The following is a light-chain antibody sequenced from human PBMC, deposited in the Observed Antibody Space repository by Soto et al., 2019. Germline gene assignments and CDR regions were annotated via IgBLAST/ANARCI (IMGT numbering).Light chain of an antibody. J-gene: IGLJ1*01. Sequence: SSELTQPPSVSVSPGQTASITCSGDKLGDKYACWYQQKPGQSPVLVIYHDTKRPSGIPERFSGSNSGNTATLTISGTQAMDEADYYCQAWDSSTAHVFGTGTKLTVL. CDR3: QAWDSSTAHV. CDR2: HDT. V-gene: IGLV3-1*01. CDR1: KLGDKY.